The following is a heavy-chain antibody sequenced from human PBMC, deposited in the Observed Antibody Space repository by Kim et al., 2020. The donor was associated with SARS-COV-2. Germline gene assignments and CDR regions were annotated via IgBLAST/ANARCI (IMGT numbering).Heavy chain of an antibody. CDR3: ARLYPIAGHSSSWYTGFDY. CDR2: IKQDGSEK. V-gene: IGHV3-7*01. J-gene: IGHJ4*02. CDR1: GFTFSSFW. D-gene: IGHD6-13*01. Sequence: GGSLRLSCAASGFTFSSFWMSWVRQAPGKGLEWVANIKQDGSEKYYVDSVKGRFTISRDNAKNSLYLQMNSLRAEDTAVYYCARLYPIAGHSSSWYTGFDYWGQGTLVTVSS.